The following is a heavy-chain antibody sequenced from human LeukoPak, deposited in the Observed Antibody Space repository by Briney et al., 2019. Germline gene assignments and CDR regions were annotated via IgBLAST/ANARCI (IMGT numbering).Heavy chain of an antibody. CDR1: GGSISSSNW. CDR2: INHSGST. J-gene: IGHJ4*02. D-gene: IGHD3-10*01. Sequence: SGTLSLTCAVSGGSISSSNWWSWVRQPPGKGLEWIGEINHSGSTNYNPSLKSRVTISVDTSKNQFSLKLSSVTAADTAVYYCTSGSYYGGFFRYWGQGTLVTVSS. V-gene: IGHV4-4*02. CDR3: TSGSYYGGFFRY.